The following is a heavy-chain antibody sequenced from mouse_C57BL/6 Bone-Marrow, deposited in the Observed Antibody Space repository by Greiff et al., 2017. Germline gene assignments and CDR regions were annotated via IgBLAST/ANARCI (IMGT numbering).Heavy chain of an antibody. CDR1: GFNIKDDY. D-gene: IGHD2-1*01. Sequence: VQLQQSGAELVRPGASVKLSCTASGFNIKDDYMHWVKQRPEQGLEWIGWIDPENGDTEYASKFQGKATITADTSSNTAYMQLSSLTSEDTAVYYCTTSDYGYYWRGCYFDYWGQGTTLTVSS. CDR3: TTSDYGYYWRGCYFDY. J-gene: IGHJ2*01. V-gene: IGHV14-4*01. CDR2: IDPENGDT.